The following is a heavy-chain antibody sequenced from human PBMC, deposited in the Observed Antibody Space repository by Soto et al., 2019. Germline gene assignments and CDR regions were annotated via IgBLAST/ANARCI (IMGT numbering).Heavy chain of an antibody. D-gene: IGHD6-6*01. Sequence: AASVKVSCKASGYTFTSHDIHWLRQAPGQGLEWMGSINPYSGNTAFAPKFQDRIAMTRDTSITTAYMELNSLSSGDTAVYFCSSLSSMDVWGQGTTVTVSS. CDR2: INPYSGNT. CDR1: GYTFTSHD. J-gene: IGHJ6*02. CDR3: SSLSSMDV. V-gene: IGHV1-8*01.